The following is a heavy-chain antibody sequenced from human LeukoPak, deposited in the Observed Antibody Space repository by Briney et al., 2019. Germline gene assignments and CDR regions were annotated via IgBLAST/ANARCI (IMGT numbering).Heavy chain of an antibody. D-gene: IGHD6-13*01. CDR1: GGSISSYY. Sequence: PSETLSLTCTVSGGSISSYYWSWIRQPPGKGLEWIGYMYYSGSTNYNPSLKSRVTISVDTSKNQFSLKLSSVTAADTAVYYCARGCSAGTPHNWFDPWGQGTLVTVSS. CDR2: MYYSGST. CDR3: ARGCSAGTPHNWFDP. V-gene: IGHV4-59*01. J-gene: IGHJ5*02.